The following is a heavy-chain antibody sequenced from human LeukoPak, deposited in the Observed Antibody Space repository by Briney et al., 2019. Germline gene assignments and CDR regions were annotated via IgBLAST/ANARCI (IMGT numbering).Heavy chain of an antibody. J-gene: IGHJ6*03. CDR3: ARGGLTIFGVVNYMDV. CDR2: TSSSDAGT. Sequence: GGSLRLSCAASGFTFDDYGLSWVRQAPGKGLEWVSATSSSDAGTYYADSVKGRFAISRDNAKNSLYLQMNSLRAEDTALYYCARGGLTIFGVVNYMDVWGKGTTVTVSS. CDR1: GFTFDDYG. D-gene: IGHD3-3*01. V-gene: IGHV3-20*04.